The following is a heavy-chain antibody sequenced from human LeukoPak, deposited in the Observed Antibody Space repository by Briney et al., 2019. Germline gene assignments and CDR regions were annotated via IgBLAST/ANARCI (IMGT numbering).Heavy chain of an antibody. CDR2: ISSNGGST. V-gene: IGHV3-64D*06. J-gene: IGHJ4*02. CDR3: VKPSSGTRRDY. Sequence: GGSLRLSCSASGFTFSSYAMHWVRQAPGKGLEYVSAISSNGGSTYYADSVKGRFTISRDNSKNTLYLQMSSLRAEDTAVYYCVKPSSGTRRDYWGQGTLVTVSS. D-gene: IGHD6-25*01. CDR1: GFTFSSYA.